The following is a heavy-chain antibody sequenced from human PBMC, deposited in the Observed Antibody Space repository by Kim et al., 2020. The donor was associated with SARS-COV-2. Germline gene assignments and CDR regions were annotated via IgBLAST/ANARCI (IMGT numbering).Heavy chain of an antibody. CDR1: GGSFSGYY. CDR2: INHSGST. V-gene: IGHV4-34*01. Sequence: SETLSLTCAVYGGSFSGYYWSWIRQPPGKGLEWIGEINHSGSTNYNPSLKSRVTISVDTSKNQFSLKLSSVTAADTAVYYCARRRGYYYDSSGSPYFDYWGQGTLVTVSS. D-gene: IGHD3-22*01. CDR3: ARRRGYYYDSSGSPYFDY. J-gene: IGHJ4*02.